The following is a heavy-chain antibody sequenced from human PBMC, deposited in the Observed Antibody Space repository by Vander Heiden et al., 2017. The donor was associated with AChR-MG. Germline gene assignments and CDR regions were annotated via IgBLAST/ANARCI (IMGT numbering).Heavy chain of an antibody. CDR3: ASGRDGYNYVLDAFDI. V-gene: IGHV3-23*01. CDR1: GFPFSSYA. CDR2: ISGSGGST. D-gene: IGHD5-12*01. Sequence: EVQLLESGGGLVQPGGSLRLSCTASGFPFSSYAMSWVRQAPGKGLEWVSAISGSGGSTYYADSVKGRFTISRDNSKNTLYLQMNSLRAEDTAVYYCASGRDGYNYVLDAFDIWGQGTMVTVSS. J-gene: IGHJ3*02.